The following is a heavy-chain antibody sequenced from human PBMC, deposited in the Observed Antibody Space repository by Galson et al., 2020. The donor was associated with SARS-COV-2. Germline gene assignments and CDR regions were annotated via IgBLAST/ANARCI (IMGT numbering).Heavy chain of an antibody. Sequence: SGPTLVKPTQTLTLTCTFSGFSLSTSAKCVSWIRKPPGKALEWLALIDRDDDKYSSTSLQTRLTISKDTSKNQVVLTMTNMDPVDTATYYCARMMGQLSLTFYYYYGMDVWGQGTTVTVSS. CDR1: GFSLSTSAKC. V-gene: IGHV2-70*13. J-gene: IGHJ6*02. D-gene: IGHD6-6*01. CDR3: ARMMGQLSLTFYYYYGMDV. CDR2: IDRDDDK.